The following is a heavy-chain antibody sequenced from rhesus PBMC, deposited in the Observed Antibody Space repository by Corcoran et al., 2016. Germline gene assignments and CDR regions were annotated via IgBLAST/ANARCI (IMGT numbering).Heavy chain of an antibody. D-gene: IGHD6-31*01. V-gene: IGHV4S9*01. CDR3: ARGSSGWPFY. CDR1: GGSIRDTYY. J-gene: IGHJ4*01. Sequence: QVQLQESGPGLVKPSETLSLTCAVSGGSIRDTYYWNCILQPPGKGLDGIGNIYGTSLGTYSSSSLNSRVTISKDTPKSQVAQKLSSVAAADASGYYCARGSSGWPFYWGQGVRVTVSS. CDR2: IYGTSLGT.